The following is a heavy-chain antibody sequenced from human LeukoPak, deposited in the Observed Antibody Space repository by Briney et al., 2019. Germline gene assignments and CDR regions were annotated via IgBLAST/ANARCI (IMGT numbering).Heavy chain of an antibody. J-gene: IGHJ6*02. CDR2: IWYDGSNK. D-gene: IGHD6-13*01. CDR1: GFTFSSYG. CDR3: AREWAYSSSWFGGNYYYGMDV. Sequence: GRSLRLSCAASGFTFSSYGMHWVRQAPGKGLEWVAVIWYDGSNKYYADSVKGRFTISRDNSKNTLYLQMNSLRAEGTAVYYCAREWAYSSSWFGGNYYYGMDVWGQGTTVTVSS. V-gene: IGHV3-33*01.